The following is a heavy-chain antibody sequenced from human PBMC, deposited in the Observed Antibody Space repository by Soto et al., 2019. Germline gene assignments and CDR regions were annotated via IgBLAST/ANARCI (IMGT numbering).Heavy chain of an antibody. Sequence: QVQLVQSGAEVKKPGSSVKVSCKASGGTFSSYAISWVRQAPGQGLEWMGGIIPIFGTANYAQKFQGRVKITADESTSKASREPSSLRTEDTSVYYCARERAAMTGCVPCWGQGTLVTVSS. CDR3: ARERAAMTGCVPC. V-gene: IGHV1-69*12. D-gene: IGHD3-9*01. J-gene: IGHJ4*02. CDR2: IIPIFGTA. CDR1: GGTFSSYA.